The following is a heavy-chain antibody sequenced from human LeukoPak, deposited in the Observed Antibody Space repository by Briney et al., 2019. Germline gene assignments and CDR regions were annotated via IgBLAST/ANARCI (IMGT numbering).Heavy chain of an antibody. CDR3: ARSGASGYDYIDY. V-gene: IGHV3-64*01. Sequence: GGSLRLSCAASGFTFSNYAMHWVRQAPGKGLEYVSAISSNGGSTYYANSVKGRFTISRDNSKNTLYLQMNSLRAEDTAVYYCARSGASGYDYIDYWGQGTLVTVSS. D-gene: IGHD5-12*01. CDR2: ISSNGGST. CDR1: GFTFSNYA. J-gene: IGHJ4*02.